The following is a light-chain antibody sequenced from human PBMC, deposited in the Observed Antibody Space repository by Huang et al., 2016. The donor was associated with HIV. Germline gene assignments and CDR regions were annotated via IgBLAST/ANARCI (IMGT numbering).Light chain of an antibody. CDR1: LGIGNS. Sequence: DIQMTQSPSSLSASVGDRVTITCRASLGIGNSLAWYQQRPGKVPKLLIYAASTLQPGVPSRFSGSGSGTDFTLTISSLQPEDVATYYCQKYNSAPRTFGQGTKVEIE. V-gene: IGKV1-27*01. CDR3: QKYNSAPRT. J-gene: IGKJ1*01. CDR2: AAS.